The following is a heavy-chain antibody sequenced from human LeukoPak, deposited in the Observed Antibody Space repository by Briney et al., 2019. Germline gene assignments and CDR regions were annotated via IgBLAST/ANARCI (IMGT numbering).Heavy chain of an antibody. Sequence: ASVKVSCKASGYTFTSYYMHWVRQPPAQGLEWMGIINPSGGSTSNAQKFQGRVTMTRDTSTSTVYMELSSLRSEDTSVYYCARYPRVVAANYGMDVWGQGTTVTVSS. CDR2: INPSGGST. CDR3: ARYPRVVAANYGMDV. J-gene: IGHJ6*02. D-gene: IGHD2-15*01. CDR1: GYTFTSYY. V-gene: IGHV1-46*01.